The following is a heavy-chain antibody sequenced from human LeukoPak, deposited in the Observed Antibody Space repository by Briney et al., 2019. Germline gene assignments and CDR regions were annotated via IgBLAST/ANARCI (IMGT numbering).Heavy chain of an antibody. V-gene: IGHV3-53*01. J-gene: IGHJ4*02. CDR1: GFTFSSYG. Sequence: GGSLRLSCAASGFTFSSYGMSWVRQAPGKGLEWVSVIYSGGSTYYADSVKGRFTISRDNSKNTLYLQMNSLRAEDTAVYYCARAPSGTDYFDYWGQGTLVTVSS. CDR2: IYSGGST. CDR3: ARAPSGTDYFDY. D-gene: IGHD1-26*01.